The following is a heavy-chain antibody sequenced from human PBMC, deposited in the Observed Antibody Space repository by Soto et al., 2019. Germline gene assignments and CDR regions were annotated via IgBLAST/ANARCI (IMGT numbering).Heavy chain of an antibody. J-gene: IGHJ6*02. CDR2: INHSGST. CDR1: GGSFSGYY. V-gene: IGHV4-34*01. Sequence: SETLSLTCAVYGGSFSGYYWSWIRQPPGKGLEWIGEINHSGSTNYNPSLKSRVTISVDTSKNQFSLKLSSVTAADTAVYYCARILHYYCYGIDVWGQGTTVTVYS. CDR3: ARILHYYCYGIDV.